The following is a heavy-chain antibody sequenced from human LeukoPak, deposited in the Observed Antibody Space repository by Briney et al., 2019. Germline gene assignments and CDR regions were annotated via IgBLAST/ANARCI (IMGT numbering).Heavy chain of an antibody. Sequence: ASVKASCKASGYTFTSYYMHWVRQAPGQGLEWMGIINPSGGSTSYAQKFQGRVTMTRDTSTSTVYMELSSLRSEDTAVYYCARDRGRARNYDFWSGYHWFDPWGQGTLVTVSS. CDR1: GYTFTSYY. V-gene: IGHV1-46*01. D-gene: IGHD3-3*01. CDR2: INPSGGST. CDR3: ARDRGRARNYDFWSGYHWFDP. J-gene: IGHJ5*02.